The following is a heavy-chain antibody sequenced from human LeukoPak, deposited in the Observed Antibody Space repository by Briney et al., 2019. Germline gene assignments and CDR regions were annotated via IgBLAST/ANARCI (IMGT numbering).Heavy chain of an antibody. J-gene: IGHJ1*01. V-gene: IGHV3-9*01. Sequence: PGGSLNLSVAASGFTFDVFAMPWVRQAPGKGLEWVSGISWNSGSIGYADSVKGRFTISRGNAKNSLYLQMNSLRAEDTALYYCAKSLRRYCSGGSCYSIQHWGQGTLVTVSS. CDR3: AKSLRRYCSGGSCYSIQH. CDR1: GFTFDVFA. CDR2: ISWNSGSI. D-gene: IGHD2-15*01.